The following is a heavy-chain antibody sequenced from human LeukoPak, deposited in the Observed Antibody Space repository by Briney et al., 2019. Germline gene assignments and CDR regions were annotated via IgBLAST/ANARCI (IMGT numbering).Heavy chain of an antibody. CDR3: ARGEIFDY. CDR1: GFTFSSYA. V-gene: IGHV3-64*01. CDR2: ISSNGGST. D-gene: IGHD1-26*01. Sequence: GGSLRLSCAASGFTFSSYAMHWVRQAPGKGLEYVSGISSNGGSTYYANSVKGRFTISRDNSKNTLYLQMGSLIAEDMAVYYCARGEIFDYWGQGTLVTVSS. J-gene: IGHJ4*02.